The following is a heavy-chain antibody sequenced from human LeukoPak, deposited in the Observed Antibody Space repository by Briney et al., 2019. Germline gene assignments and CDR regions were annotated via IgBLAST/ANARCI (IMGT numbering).Heavy chain of an antibody. CDR2: ISYDGSNK. CDR3: ARDGYCSGGSCYSEDAFDI. J-gene: IGHJ3*02. Sequence: GGSLRLSCAASGFTFSSYGMHWVRQAPGKGLEWVAVISYDGSNKYYADSVKGRFTISRDNSKNTLYLQMNSLRAEDTAVYYCARDGYCSGGSCYSEDAFDIWGQGTMATVSS. D-gene: IGHD2-15*01. V-gene: IGHV3-30*03. CDR1: GFTFSSYG.